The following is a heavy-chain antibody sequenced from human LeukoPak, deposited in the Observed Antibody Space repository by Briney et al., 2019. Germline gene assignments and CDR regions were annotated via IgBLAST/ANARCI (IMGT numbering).Heavy chain of an antibody. V-gene: IGHV3-9*01. D-gene: IGHD6-13*01. CDR1: GFTFSSYS. J-gene: IGHJ5*02. Sequence: GGSLRLSCAASGFTFSSYSMNWVRQAPGKGLEWVSGISWNSGSIGYADSVKGRFTISRDNAKNSLYLQMNSLRAEDTALYYCAKGLSSSWYGGWFDPWGQGTLVTVSS. CDR3: AKGLSSSWYGGWFDP. CDR2: ISWNSGSI.